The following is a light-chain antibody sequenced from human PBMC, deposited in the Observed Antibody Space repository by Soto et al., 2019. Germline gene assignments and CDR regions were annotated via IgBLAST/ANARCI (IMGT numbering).Light chain of an antibody. Sequence: DIQMTQSPSSLSGSVGDRVTITCQASQDIGNSVNWYQQKPGKAPKLLLSAASNLETGDPLRFSGSGSGTDLAFIISSLQPEDVATYFCQQYGSRPITFGQGTRLEIK. J-gene: IGKJ5*01. CDR2: AAS. CDR1: QDIGNS. CDR3: QQYGSRPIT. V-gene: IGKV1-33*01.